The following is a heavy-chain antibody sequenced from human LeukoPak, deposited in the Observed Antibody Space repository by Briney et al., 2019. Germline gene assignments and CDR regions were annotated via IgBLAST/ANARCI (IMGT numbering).Heavy chain of an antibody. D-gene: IGHD6-19*01. Sequence: PGGSLRLSCAASGFTFSSYAMHWVRQAPGKGLEWVAVIPYDGSNKYYADSVKGRFTISRDNSKNTLYLQMNSLRAEDTAVYYCAGRGYSSGWSPDYWGQGTLVTVSS. J-gene: IGHJ4*02. CDR2: IPYDGSNK. CDR3: AGRGYSSGWSPDY. CDR1: GFTFSSYA. V-gene: IGHV3-30-3*01.